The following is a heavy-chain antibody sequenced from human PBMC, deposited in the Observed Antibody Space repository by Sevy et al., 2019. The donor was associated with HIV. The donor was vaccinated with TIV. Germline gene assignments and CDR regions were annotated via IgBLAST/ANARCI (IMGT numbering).Heavy chain of an antibody. CDR2: INPNSGGT. CDR1: GYTFTGYY. V-gene: IGHV1-2*02. D-gene: IGHD2-21*02. J-gene: IGHJ4*02. CDR3: ARVPGAVVTLYYFDY. Sequence: ASVKVSCKASGYTFTGYYMHWVRQAPGQGLEWMGWINPNSGGTNYAQKFQGRVTMTRDTSISTAYMELSRLGSDDTAVYYCARVPGAVVTLYYFDYWGQGTLVTVSS.